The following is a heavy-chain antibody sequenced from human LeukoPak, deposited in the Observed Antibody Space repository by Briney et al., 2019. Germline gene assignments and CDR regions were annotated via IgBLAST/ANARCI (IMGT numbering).Heavy chain of an antibody. CDR1: GYTFTGYY. V-gene: IGHV1-2*02. D-gene: IGHD5-24*01. CDR2: INPNSGGT. CDR3: ARIATGYNWFDP. J-gene: IGHJ5*02. Sequence: ASVKVSCKASGYTFTGYYMHWVRQAPEQGLEWMGWINPNSGGTNYAQKFQGRVTMTRDTSISTDYMELSRLRSDDTAVYYCARIATGYNWFDPWGQGTLVTVSS.